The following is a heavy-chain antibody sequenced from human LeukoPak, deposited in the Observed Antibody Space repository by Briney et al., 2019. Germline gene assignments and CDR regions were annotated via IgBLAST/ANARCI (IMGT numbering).Heavy chain of an antibody. CDR1: GFTFSSYG. V-gene: IGHV3-33*01. D-gene: IGHD4-23*01. CDR2: IWYDGSNK. CDR3: ARDLWGGNRAVDY. J-gene: IGHJ4*02. Sequence: GGSLRLSCPASGFTFSSYGMHWVRQAPGKGLEWVAVIWYDGSNKYYADSVKGRFTISRDNSKNTLYLQMNSLRAEDTAVYYCARDLWGGNRAVDYWGQGTLVTVSS.